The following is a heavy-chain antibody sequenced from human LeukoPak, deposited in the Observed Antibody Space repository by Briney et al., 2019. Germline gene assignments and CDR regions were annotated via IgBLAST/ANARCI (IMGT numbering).Heavy chain of an antibody. Sequence: ASVTVSCKASGYTFTSYGISWVRQAPGQGLEWMGWISAYNGNTNYAQKLQGRVTMTTDTSTSTAYMELRSLRSDDTAVYYCASGEYYYDSSGYYFFDAFDIWGQGTMVTVSS. D-gene: IGHD3-22*01. CDR1: GYTFTSYG. CDR3: ASGEYYYDSSGYYFFDAFDI. CDR2: ISAYNGNT. J-gene: IGHJ3*02. V-gene: IGHV1-18*01.